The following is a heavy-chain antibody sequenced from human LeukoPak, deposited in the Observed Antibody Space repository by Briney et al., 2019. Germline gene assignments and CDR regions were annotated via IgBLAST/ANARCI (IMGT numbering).Heavy chain of an antibody. V-gene: IGHV1-69*04. CDR1: GGTFSSYA. CDR2: IIPILGIA. Sequence: GASVKVSCKASGGTFSSYAISWVRQAPGQGLEWMGRIIPILGIANYAQKFQGRVTITADKSTSTAYMELSSLRSEDTAVYYCARPGEGWLQPNAFDIWGQGTMVTVSS. D-gene: IGHD5-24*01. CDR3: ARPGEGWLQPNAFDI. J-gene: IGHJ3*02.